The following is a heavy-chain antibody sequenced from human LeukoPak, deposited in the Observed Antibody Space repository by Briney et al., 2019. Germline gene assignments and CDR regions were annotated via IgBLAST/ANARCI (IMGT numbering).Heavy chain of an antibody. CDR3: AKGKYSSSWMGHFYPFDV. Sequence: GGSLRLSCAASGFRFSSYDIHWVRQAPGKGLEWLAVIAYDGSYTYYGDSVKGRFTVSRDNRQNTLYLEMTSLSTEDLAVFYCAKGKYSSSWMGHFYPFDVWGQGTLVTVSP. D-gene: IGHD2-2*01. J-gene: IGHJ3*01. CDR2: IAYDGSYT. V-gene: IGHV3-30*18. CDR1: GFRFSSYD.